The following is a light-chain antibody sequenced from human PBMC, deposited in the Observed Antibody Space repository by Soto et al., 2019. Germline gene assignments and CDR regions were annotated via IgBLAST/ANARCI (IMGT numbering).Light chain of an antibody. CDR3: QSYDSSLSGAV. V-gene: IGLV1-40*01. CDR1: SSNIGAGYD. CDR2: GNS. J-gene: IGLJ7*01. Sequence: QSVLTQPTSVSGAPGQRVTISCTGSSSNIGAGYDVHWYQQLPGTAPKLLIYGNSNRASGVPDRFSGSKSGTSASLAITGLQAEYEADYYCQSYDSSLSGAVFGGGTQLTVL.